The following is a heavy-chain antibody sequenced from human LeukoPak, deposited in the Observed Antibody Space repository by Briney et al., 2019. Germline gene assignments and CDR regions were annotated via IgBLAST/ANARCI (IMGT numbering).Heavy chain of an antibody. Sequence: SETLSLTCTVSGGSISSYYWSWIRQLPGKGLEWIGYIYYSGSTNYNPSLKSRVTISVDTSKNQFSLKLSSVTAADTAVYYCARDGNYYDSSGYYPWGQGTLVTVSS. CDR2: IYYSGST. V-gene: IGHV4-59*01. D-gene: IGHD3-22*01. CDR3: ARDGNYYDSSGYYP. J-gene: IGHJ5*02. CDR1: GGSISSYY.